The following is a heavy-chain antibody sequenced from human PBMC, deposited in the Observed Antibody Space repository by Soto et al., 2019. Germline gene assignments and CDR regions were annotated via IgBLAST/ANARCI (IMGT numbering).Heavy chain of an antibody. J-gene: IGHJ3*02. Sequence: GGSLRLSCAASGFTFSSYGMHWVRQAPGKGLEWVAVIWYDGSNKYYADSVKGRFTISRDNSKNTLYLQMNSLRAEDTAVYYCARDRLPGDFPDAFDIWGQGTMVTVSS. CDR1: GFTFSSYG. CDR2: IWYDGSNK. CDR3: ARDRLPGDFPDAFDI. D-gene: IGHD2-21*02. V-gene: IGHV3-33*01.